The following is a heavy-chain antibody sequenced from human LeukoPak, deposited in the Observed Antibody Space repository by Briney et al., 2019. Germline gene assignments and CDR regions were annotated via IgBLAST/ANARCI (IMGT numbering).Heavy chain of an antibody. Sequence: SETLSLTCTVSGGSISSTSYYWGWIRQPPGKGLEWIGSIYYSGSTSYNPSLRSRVTISVDTSKDQFYLKLSSVAAADTAVYYCARTQYSTSPEGYYYYYMDVWGKGTTLTVSS. J-gene: IGHJ6*03. CDR1: GGSISSTSYY. V-gene: IGHV4-39*01. D-gene: IGHD6-6*01. CDR3: ARTQYSTSPEGYYYYYMDV. CDR2: IYYSGST.